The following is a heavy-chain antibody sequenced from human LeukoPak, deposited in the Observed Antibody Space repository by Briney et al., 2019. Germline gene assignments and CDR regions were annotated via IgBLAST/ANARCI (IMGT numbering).Heavy chain of an antibody. J-gene: IGHJ4*02. D-gene: IGHD6-13*01. CDR3: ARRGNSNWYFDY. CDR2: IYPDDSDT. Sequence: GEYLKISCKSSGYRFTNYWIGWVRQMPGKGLEWMGFIYPDDSDTIYSPSFQGQVTISADESINTAYLQWSSLKASDIAMYYCARRGNSNWYFDYWGQGTLVTVSS. V-gene: IGHV5-51*01. CDR1: GYRFTNYW.